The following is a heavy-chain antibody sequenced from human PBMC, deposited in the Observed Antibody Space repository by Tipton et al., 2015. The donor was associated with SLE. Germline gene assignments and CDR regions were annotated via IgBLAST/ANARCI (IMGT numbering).Heavy chain of an antibody. CDR3: ARGVGRYFDSLFGTYDY. D-gene: IGHD3-9*01. Sequence: LRLSCTVSGDSISSYYWTWIRQPPGKGLEWIGYISHTGNTDYNPSLNSRVSMSLETPKNQISLKLRSVTAADTAVYFCARGVGRYFDSLFGTYDYWGQGILVTVSS. CDR1: GDSISSYY. V-gene: IGHV4-59*01. J-gene: IGHJ4*02. CDR2: ISHTGNT.